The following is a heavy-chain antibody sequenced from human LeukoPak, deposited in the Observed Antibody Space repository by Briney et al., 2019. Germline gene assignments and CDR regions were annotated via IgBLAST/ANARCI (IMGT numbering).Heavy chain of an antibody. Sequence: SETLSLTCTVSGGSIRSGDYYWSWIRQPPGTGLEWIGYIYYSGSTNYNPSLKSRVTISIDTSKNQFSLKLSSVTAADTAVYYCARLTRDGYRSDAFDIWGQGTMVTVSS. D-gene: IGHD5-24*01. J-gene: IGHJ3*02. V-gene: IGHV4-30-4*02. CDR1: GGSIRSGDYY. CDR3: ARLTRDGYRSDAFDI. CDR2: IYYSGST.